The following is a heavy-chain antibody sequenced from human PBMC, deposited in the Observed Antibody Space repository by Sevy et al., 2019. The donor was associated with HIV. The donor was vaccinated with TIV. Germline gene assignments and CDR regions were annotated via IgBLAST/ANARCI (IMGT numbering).Heavy chain of an antibody. D-gene: IGHD2-2*01. J-gene: IGHJ6*03. CDR3: AKAAAPTATSGFFYYMDV. CDR2: ITWEGGSK. Sequence: GGSLRLSCAASGFTFHDYTMHWVRQAPGKGLEWVSLITWEGGSKYYADSVRGRFTISGDNSKNSLFLEMHNLRTEDTAMYYCAKAAAPTATSGFFYYMDVWGKGTTVTVSS. V-gene: IGHV3-43*01. CDR1: GFTFHDYT.